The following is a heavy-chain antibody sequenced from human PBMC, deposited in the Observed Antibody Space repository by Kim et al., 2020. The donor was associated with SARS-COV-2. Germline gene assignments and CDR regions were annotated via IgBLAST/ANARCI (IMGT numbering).Heavy chain of an antibody. CDR1: GGSISSYY. Sequence: SETLSLTCTVSGGSISSYYWSWIRQPPGKGLEWIGYIYYSGSTNYNPSLKSRVTISVDTSKNQFSLKLSSVTAADTAVYYCARVEGYYDSSGYYHGAFDIWGQGTMVTVSS. CDR2: IYYSGST. CDR3: ARVEGYYDSSGYYHGAFDI. J-gene: IGHJ3*02. D-gene: IGHD3-22*01. V-gene: IGHV4-59*01.